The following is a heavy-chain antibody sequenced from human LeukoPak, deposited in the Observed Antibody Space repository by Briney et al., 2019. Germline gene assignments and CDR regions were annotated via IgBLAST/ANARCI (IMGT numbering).Heavy chain of an antibody. V-gene: IGHV3-11*01. CDR1: GFTFSDYY. CDR3: AKGQERSSDAFDI. Sequence: PGGSLRLSCAASGFTFSDYYMSWIRQAPGKGLEWVSYISSSGSTIYYADSVKGRFTISRDNAKNSLYLQMNSLRAEDTAVYYCAKGQERSSDAFDIWGQGTMVTVSS. J-gene: IGHJ3*02. CDR2: ISSSGSTI.